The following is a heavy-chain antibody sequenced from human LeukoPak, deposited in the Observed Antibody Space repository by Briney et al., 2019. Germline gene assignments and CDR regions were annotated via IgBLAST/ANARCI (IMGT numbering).Heavy chain of an antibody. CDR2: ISAYNGNT. V-gene: IGHV1-18*01. J-gene: IGHJ6*03. Sequence: ASVKVSCKASRYTFTSYGLSWLRQAPGQGLEWMGWISAYNGNTNYPQKLQGRGTMTTDTSTSTAYLELRSLRSDDTAVYYCARDGFTIFGVVIIKDYYYYMDVWGKGTTVTVSS. CDR1: RYTFTSYG. CDR3: ARDGFTIFGVVIIKDYYYYMDV. D-gene: IGHD3-3*01.